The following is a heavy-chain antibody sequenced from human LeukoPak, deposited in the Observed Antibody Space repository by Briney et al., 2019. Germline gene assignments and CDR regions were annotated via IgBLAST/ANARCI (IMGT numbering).Heavy chain of an antibody. J-gene: IGHJ4*02. CDR3: ARSPSPYSSGWYFDY. D-gene: IGHD6-19*01. V-gene: IGHV4-59*12. Sequence: PSETLSLTCTVSGGSISSYYWSWIRQPPGKGLEWIGYIYYSGSTNYNPSLKSRVTISVDTSKNQFSLQLNSVTPEDTAVYYCARSPSPYSSGWYFDYWGQGTLVTVSS. CDR2: IYYSGST. CDR1: GGSISSYY.